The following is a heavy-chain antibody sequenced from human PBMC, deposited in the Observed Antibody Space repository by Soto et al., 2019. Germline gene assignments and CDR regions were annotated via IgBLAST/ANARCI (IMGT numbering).Heavy chain of an antibody. Sequence: QVQLQESGPGLVKPSQTLSLTCTVSGGSISSGDYYWSWIRQPPGKGLEWIGYIYYSGSTYYNPSLKSRVTISVYTSKNPFPLKLSPVTAADTAVYYCGRDVNYYCSSGYYHDSFDIWGQGTKVTVSS. D-gene: IGHD3-22*01. CDR2: IYYSGST. J-gene: IGHJ3*02. CDR3: GRDVNYYCSSGYYHDSFDI. V-gene: IGHV4-30-4*01. CDR1: GGSISSGDYY.